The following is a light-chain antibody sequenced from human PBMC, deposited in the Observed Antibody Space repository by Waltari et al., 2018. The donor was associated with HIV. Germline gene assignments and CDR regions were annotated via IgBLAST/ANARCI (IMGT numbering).Light chain of an antibody. J-gene: IGLJ3*02. CDR3: CSYAGSSNWV. CDR2: EGI. CDR1: SRDGGRYNL. V-gene: IGLV2-23*01. Sequence: QSALTQPASVSGSPGQSINLSCTGSSRDGGRYNLVSWYQQHPGKAPKLMIYEGIKRPSGVSNRFSGSKSGNTACLTISGLQAEDEADYYCCSYAGSSNWVFGGGTKLTVL.